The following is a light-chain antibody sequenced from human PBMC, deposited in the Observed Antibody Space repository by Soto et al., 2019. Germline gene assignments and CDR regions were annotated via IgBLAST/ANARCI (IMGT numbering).Light chain of an antibody. Sequence: EIVMTQSPATLSVSPGERATLSCRASQSVSSNLAWYQQKPGQAPRLLIYGASTRATGIPARFSGSGSGTELPLTISSLQSEDFAVYYCQQYNNWPPVTFGPGTKVDIK. CDR3: QQYNNWPPVT. CDR2: GAS. CDR1: QSVSSN. V-gene: IGKV3-15*01. J-gene: IGKJ3*01.